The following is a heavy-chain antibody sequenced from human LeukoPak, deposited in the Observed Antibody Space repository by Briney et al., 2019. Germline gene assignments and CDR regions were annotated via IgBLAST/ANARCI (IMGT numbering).Heavy chain of an antibody. CDR1: GGPNSTYY. D-gene: IGHD3-10*01. CDR2: VYHSGST. J-gene: IGHJ5*02. V-gene: IGHV4-59*12. CDR3: AKVTPSFAHNWFDP. Sequence: SEPLPLPCTFSGGPNSTYYWRWFRPSPAKGLEGIGDVYHSGSTNYNPSLKSRVTISVDTSKNQFSLRLTSVTAADTAVYYCAKVTPSFAHNWFDPWGQGTLVTVSS.